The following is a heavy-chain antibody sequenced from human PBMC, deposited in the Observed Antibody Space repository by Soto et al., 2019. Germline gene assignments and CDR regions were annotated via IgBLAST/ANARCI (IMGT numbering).Heavy chain of an antibody. V-gene: IGHV5-51*01. D-gene: IGHD1-1*01. CDR1: GYSFPGYW. CDR2: IYPDNSNT. Sequence: PGESLKISCKASGYSFPGYWIGWVRQMPGEGLEWMGIIYPDNSNTRYNPSFQGQVTISADKSISTAYLQWSSLKASDTAIYYCARQAAAVATVPLLYFDPWGQGTLVTVS. J-gene: IGHJ5*02. CDR3: ARQAAAVATVPLLYFDP.